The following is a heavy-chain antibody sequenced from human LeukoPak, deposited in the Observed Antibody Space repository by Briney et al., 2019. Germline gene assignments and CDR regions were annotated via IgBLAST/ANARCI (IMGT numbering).Heavy chain of an antibody. Sequence: SETLSLTCTVSGGSISSSSYYWGWIRQPPGKGLEWIGSIYYSGSTYYNPSLKSRVTISVDTSKNQFSLKLSSVTAADTAVYYCARGLRYFDYWGQGTLVTVSS. CDR3: ARGLRYFDY. CDR2: IYYSGST. V-gene: IGHV4-39*07. D-gene: IGHD3-9*01. J-gene: IGHJ4*02. CDR1: GGSISSSSYY.